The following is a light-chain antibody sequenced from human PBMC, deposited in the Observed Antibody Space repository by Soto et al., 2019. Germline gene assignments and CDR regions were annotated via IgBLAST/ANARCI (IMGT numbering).Light chain of an antibody. CDR3: CSYAGSVYV. CDR2: EGS. Sequence: QSALTQPASVSGSPGQSITISCTGTSSDVGSYNLVSWYQQHPGKAPKLMIYEGSKRPSGVSNRFSGSKSGNTASLTISGLQAEDEADYYCCSYAGSVYVFGTRTKVRVL. CDR1: SSDVGSYNL. V-gene: IGLV2-23*01. J-gene: IGLJ1*01.